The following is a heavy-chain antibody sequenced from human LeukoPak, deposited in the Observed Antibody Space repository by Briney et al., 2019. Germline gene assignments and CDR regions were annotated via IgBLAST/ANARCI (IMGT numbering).Heavy chain of an antibody. V-gene: IGHV3-30*03. D-gene: IGHD4-17*01. Sequence: PGGSLRLSCAASGFTFSSYGMHWVRQAPGKGLEWVAVISYDGSNKYYADSVKGRFTISRDNSKDTLYLQMNSLRAEDTAVYYCATASYGDYYLVYWGKGTLVTVSS. CDR1: GFTFSSYG. CDR2: ISYDGSNK. J-gene: IGHJ4*02. CDR3: ATASYGDYYLVY.